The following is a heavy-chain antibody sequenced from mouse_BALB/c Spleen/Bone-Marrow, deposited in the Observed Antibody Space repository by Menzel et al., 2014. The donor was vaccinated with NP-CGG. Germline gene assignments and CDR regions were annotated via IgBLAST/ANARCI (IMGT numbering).Heavy chain of an antibody. CDR2: IWSDGST. Sequence: QVQLKESGPGLVAPSQSLPITCTISGFSLTSYGVHWVRQPPGKGLEWLVVIWSDGSTTYNSALKSRLSISKDNSKSQVFLKMNSLQTDDTAMYYCARHSGGNYGYAMDYWGQGTSVTVSS. V-gene: IGHV2-6-1*01. CDR1: GFSLTSYG. CDR3: ARHSGGNYGYAMDY. D-gene: IGHD2-1*01. J-gene: IGHJ4*01.